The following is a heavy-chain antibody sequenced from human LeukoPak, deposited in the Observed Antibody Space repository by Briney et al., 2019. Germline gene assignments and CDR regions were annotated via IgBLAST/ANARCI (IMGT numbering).Heavy chain of an antibody. V-gene: IGHV4-61*01. CDR1: GGSVSSGSYY. CDR3: ALEGVAGTDDFKMDDAFDI. D-gene: IGHD6-19*01. CDR2: IYYSGST. J-gene: IGHJ3*02. Sequence: KTSETLSLTCTVSGGSVSSGSYYWSWIRQPPGKVLEWIVYIYYSGSTNYNPSLKSRVTISVDTSKNQFSLKLSSVTAADTAVYYCALEGVAGTDDFKMDDAFDIWGQGTMVTVSS.